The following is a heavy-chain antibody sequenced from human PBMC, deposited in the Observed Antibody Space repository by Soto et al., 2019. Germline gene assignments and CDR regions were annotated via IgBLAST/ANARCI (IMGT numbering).Heavy chain of an antibody. CDR1: GFTFSSYG. D-gene: IGHD3-22*01. CDR2: ISYDGSKK. Sequence: PGGSLRLSCAASGFTFSSYGMHWVRQAPGKGLEWVAVISYDGSKKYYADSVKGRFTISRDNSKNTLYLQMNSLRAEDTAVYYCAKDYRSSGYSLDYWGQGTLVTVSS. CDR3: AKDYRSSGYSLDY. V-gene: IGHV3-30*18. J-gene: IGHJ4*02.